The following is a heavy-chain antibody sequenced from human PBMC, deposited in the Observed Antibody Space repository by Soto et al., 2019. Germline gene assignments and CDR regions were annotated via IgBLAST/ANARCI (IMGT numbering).Heavy chain of an antibody. V-gene: IGHV1-69*13. CDR3: ARVTITFGGVIDASGNYYYYGMDV. CDR2: IIPIFGTA. D-gene: IGHD3-16*02. CDR1: GGTFSSYA. Sequence: SVKVSCKASGGTFSSYASSWVRQAPGQGLEWMGGIIPIFGTANYAQKFQGRVTITADESTSTAYMELSSLRSEDTAVYYCARVTITFGGVIDASGNYYYYGMDVWGQGTTVTVSS. J-gene: IGHJ6*02.